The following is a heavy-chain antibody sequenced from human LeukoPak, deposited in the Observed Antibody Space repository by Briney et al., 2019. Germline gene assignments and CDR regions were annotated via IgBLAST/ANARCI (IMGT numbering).Heavy chain of an antibody. J-gene: IGHJ3*02. CDR3: AKGKFNIVVVPAAILAFDI. CDR1: GFTFSSYA. D-gene: IGHD2-2*02. CDR2: ISGRGGST. Sequence: GGSLRLSCAASGFTFSSYAMSWVRQAPGKGREWVSTISGRGGSTYYADSVKGRFTISRDNSKNTLYLQMNSLRAEDTAVYYCAKGKFNIVVVPAAILAFDIWGQGTMVTVSS. V-gene: IGHV3-23*01.